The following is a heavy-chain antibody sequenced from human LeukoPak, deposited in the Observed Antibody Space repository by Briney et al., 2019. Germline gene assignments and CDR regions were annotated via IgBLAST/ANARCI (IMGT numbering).Heavy chain of an antibody. CDR2: ISSNGGST. V-gene: IGHV3-64*01. Sequence: PGGSLRLSCAASGFTFSSYAMHWVRQAPGKGLEYVSAISSNGGSTYYANSVKGRFTISRDNSKNTLYLQMGSLRAEDMAVYYCARGGVVAADYIDYWGQGTLVTVSS. D-gene: IGHD2-15*01. J-gene: IGHJ4*02. CDR1: GFTFSSYA. CDR3: ARGGVVAADYIDY.